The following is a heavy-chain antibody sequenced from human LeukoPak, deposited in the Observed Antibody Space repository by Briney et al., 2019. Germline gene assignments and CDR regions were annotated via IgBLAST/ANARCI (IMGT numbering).Heavy chain of an antibody. V-gene: IGHV3-7*01. CDR1: GFTFSDYW. Sequence: GGSLRLSCAASGFTFSDYWMNWVRQAPGKGLEWVANIKEDGSETYYVDSVKGRFTISRDNAKNSLYLQMNSLRVEDTAVYYCARGVDYWGQGTLVTVSS. CDR3: ARGVDY. CDR2: IKEDGSET. J-gene: IGHJ4*02.